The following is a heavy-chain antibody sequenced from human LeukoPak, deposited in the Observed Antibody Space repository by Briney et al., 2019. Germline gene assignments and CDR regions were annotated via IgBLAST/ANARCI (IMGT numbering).Heavy chain of an antibody. D-gene: IGHD3-10*01. V-gene: IGHV1-69*13. Sequence: SVKVSCKASGGTFSSYAISWVRQAPGQGPEWMGGIIPIFGTANYAQKFQGRVTITADESTSTAYMELSSLRSEDTAVYYCAREVRGVPHYYYYYGMDVWGQGTTVTVSS. J-gene: IGHJ6*02. CDR3: AREVRGVPHYYYYYGMDV. CDR1: GGTFSSYA. CDR2: IIPIFGTA.